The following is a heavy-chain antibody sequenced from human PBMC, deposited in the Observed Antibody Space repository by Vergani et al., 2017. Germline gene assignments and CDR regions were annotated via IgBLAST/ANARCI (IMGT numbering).Heavy chain of an antibody. CDR1: GYTFTDYF. CDR3: ARVGTSSNRDYFDY. CDR2: INPNSGGT. J-gene: IGHJ4*02. V-gene: IGHV1-2*02. Sequence: VQLVQSGAEVKKPGASVKVSCKASGYTFTDYFMHWVRQAPGQGLEWMGWINPNSGGTNYAQKFQGRVTMTREPSISTAYMELSNLRSDDTAVYYCARVGTSSNRDYFDYWGQGTLVTVSS. D-gene: IGHD2-2*01.